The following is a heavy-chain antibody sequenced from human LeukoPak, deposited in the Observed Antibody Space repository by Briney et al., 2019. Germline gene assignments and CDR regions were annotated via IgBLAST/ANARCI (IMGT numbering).Heavy chain of an antibody. V-gene: IGHV4-59*01. CDR3: ARGSGSWYRGFDY. D-gene: IGHD6-13*01. Sequence: SETLSLTCTVSGGSISSYYWSWIRQPPGKGLEWIGYIYYSGSTNYNPSLKSRVTISVDTSKNQFSLKLGSVTAADTAVYYCARGSGSWYRGFDYWGQGTLVTVSS. CDR2: IYYSGST. CDR1: GGSISSYY. J-gene: IGHJ4*02.